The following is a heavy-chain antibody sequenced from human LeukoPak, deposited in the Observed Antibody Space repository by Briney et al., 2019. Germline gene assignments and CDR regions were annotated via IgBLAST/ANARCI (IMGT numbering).Heavy chain of an antibody. CDR3: ARVVGGIDY. CDR1: GFTFSRYG. J-gene: IGHJ4*02. Sequence: PGGSLRLSCAPSGFTFSRYGMHWVREAPGKGLEWVAMIWFDGSNKYYSDSVKGRFTISRDNSKNTLYLQMNSLRAEDTAVYYCARVVGGIDYWGQGTLVIVSS. V-gene: IGHV3-33*01. D-gene: IGHD3-16*02. CDR2: IWFDGSNK.